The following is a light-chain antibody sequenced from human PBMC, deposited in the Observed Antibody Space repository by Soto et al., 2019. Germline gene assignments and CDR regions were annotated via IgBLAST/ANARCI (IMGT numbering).Light chain of an antibody. Sequence: IQMTQYPSTLSASVGDRVTITCRASQSISSWLAWYQQKPGKAPKLLIYDASNLETGVPSRFSGSRSGTDFTFTISSLQPEDIATYYCQQYDNLPPFTFGPGTKVDIK. CDR1: QSISSW. V-gene: IGKV1-33*01. CDR3: QQYDNLPPFT. CDR2: DAS. J-gene: IGKJ3*01.